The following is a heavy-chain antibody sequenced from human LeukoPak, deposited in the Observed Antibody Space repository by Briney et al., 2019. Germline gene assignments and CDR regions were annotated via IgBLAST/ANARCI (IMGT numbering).Heavy chain of an antibody. D-gene: IGHD1-26*01. CDR1: GYTFTGYY. CDR2: INPNSGGT. CDR3: ARGLPYGIVGAK. J-gene: IGHJ4*02. Sequence: ASVKVSCKASGYTFTGYYMHWVRQAPGQGLEWMGWINPNSGGTNYAQKFQGRVTMTRDTSISTAYMELGRLRSDDTAVYYCARGLPYGIVGAKWGQGTLVTVSS. V-gene: IGHV1-2*02.